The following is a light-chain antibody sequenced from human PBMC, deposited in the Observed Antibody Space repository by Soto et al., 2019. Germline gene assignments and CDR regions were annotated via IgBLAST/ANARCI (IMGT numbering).Light chain of an antibody. CDR3: LQDYRYPPWT. V-gene: IGKV3-15*01. CDR1: QSISSS. CDR2: GAS. J-gene: IGKJ1*01. Sequence: EIVMTQSPATLSVSPGESATLSCRASQSISSSKLAWYQQNPGQAPRLLMYGASNRATGIPARFSGSGSGTEFTLTISSLQSEDFAVYYCLQDYRYPPWTFGQGTKVEIK.